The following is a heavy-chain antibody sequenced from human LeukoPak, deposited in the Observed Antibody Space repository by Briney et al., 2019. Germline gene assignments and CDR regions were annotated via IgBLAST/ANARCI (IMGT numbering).Heavy chain of an antibody. V-gene: IGHV4-34*01. J-gene: IGHJ4*02. D-gene: IGHD5-18*01. CDR3: ARMAAMVTLDY. CDR2: INHSGST. CDR1: GGSFSGYY. Sequence: ETLSLTCAVYGGSFSGYYWSWIRQPPGKGLEWIGEINHSGSTNYNPSLKSRVTISVDTSKNQCSLKMRSVTAADTAVYYCARMAAMVTLDYWGRGTLVTVSS.